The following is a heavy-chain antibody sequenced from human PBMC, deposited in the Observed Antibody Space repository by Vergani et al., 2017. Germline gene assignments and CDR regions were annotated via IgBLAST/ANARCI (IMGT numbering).Heavy chain of an antibody. D-gene: IGHD4-23*01. V-gene: IGHV3-23*03. CDR1: GFTFSSYA. CDR2: IYSGGST. CDR3: ARCAMTTVVNWYVDL. J-gene: IGHJ2*01. Sequence: EVQLLESGGGLVQPGGSLRLSCAASGFTFSSYAMSWVRQAPGKGLGWVSVIYSGGSTYYADSVKGRFTISRDNSKTTLYLQMNSLRAADTAVYYCARCAMTTVVNWYVDLWGRGTLVTVSS.